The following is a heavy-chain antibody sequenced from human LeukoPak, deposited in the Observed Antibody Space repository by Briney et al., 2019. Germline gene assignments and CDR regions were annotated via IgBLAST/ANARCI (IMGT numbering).Heavy chain of an antibody. CDR2: ISACNGNT. CDR1: GYTFTSYG. Sequence: GASVKVSCKASGYTFTSYGISWVRQAPGQGLEWMGWISACNGNTNYAQKLQGRVTMTTDTSTSTAYMELRSLRSDDTAVYYCARDLYSGYELLWDYWGQGTLVTVSS. J-gene: IGHJ4*02. CDR3: ARDLYSGYELLWDY. D-gene: IGHD5-12*01. V-gene: IGHV1-18*04.